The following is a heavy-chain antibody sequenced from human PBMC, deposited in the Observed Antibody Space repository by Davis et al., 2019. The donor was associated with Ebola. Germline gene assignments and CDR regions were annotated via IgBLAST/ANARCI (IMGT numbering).Heavy chain of an antibody. CDR2: ISSSSSYI. CDR1: GFTFSSYS. CDR3: ARWSRGRVVGATLFDY. V-gene: IGHV3-21*01. D-gene: IGHD1-26*01. Sequence: GGSLRLSCAASGFTFSSYSMNWVRQAPGKGLEWVSSISSSSSYIYYADSVKGRFTISRDNAKNSLYLQMNSLRAEDTAVYYCARWSRGRVVGATLFDYWGQGTLVTVSS. J-gene: IGHJ4*02.